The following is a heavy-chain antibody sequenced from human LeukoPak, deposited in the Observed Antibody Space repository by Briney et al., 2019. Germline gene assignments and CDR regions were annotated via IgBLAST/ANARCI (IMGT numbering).Heavy chain of an antibody. CDR1: GGSISSYY. CDR3: ARGWTDPLIVATTYYYYYMDV. V-gene: IGHV4-4*07. Sequence: PSETLSLTCTVSGGSISSYYGSWIRQPAGKGLEWIGRIYTSGSTNYNPSLKSRVTMSVDTSKNQFSLKLSSVTAADTAVYYCARGWTDPLIVATTYYYYYMDVWGKGTTVTVSS. CDR2: IYTSGST. D-gene: IGHD5-12*01. J-gene: IGHJ6*03.